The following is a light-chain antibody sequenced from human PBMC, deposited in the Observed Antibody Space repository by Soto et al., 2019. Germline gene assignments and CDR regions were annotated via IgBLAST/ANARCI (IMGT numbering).Light chain of an antibody. V-gene: IGKV3-11*01. CDR3: QQRSNGPPIT. CDR2: DAS. CDR1: QSVSSY. Sequence: EIVMTQSPATLSVSPGERATLSCRASQSVSSYLAWYQQKPGQAPRLLIYDASNRATGIPARFSGSGSGTDFTLTISSLEPEDFAVYYCQQRSNGPPITFGQGTRLEI. J-gene: IGKJ5*01.